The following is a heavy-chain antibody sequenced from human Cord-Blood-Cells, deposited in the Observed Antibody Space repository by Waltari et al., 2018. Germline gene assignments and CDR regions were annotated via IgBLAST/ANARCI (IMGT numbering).Heavy chain of an antibody. J-gene: IGHJ5*02. V-gene: IGHV1-69*01. CDR3: ARSAYSSSWYNWFDP. D-gene: IGHD6-13*01. Sequence: QVQLVQSGAEVKKPGSSVKVSCKASGGTFSSYAIRRGRQAPGQGREWMGGIIPIFGTANYAQKFQGRVTITADESTSTAYMELSSLRSEDTAVYYCARSAYSSSWYNWFDPWGQGTLVTVSS. CDR1: GGTFSSYA. CDR2: IIPIFGTA.